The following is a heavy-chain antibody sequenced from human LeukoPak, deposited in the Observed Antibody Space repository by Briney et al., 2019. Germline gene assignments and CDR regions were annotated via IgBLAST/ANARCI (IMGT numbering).Heavy chain of an antibody. CDR2: IYYSGST. D-gene: IGHD5-18*01. J-gene: IGHJ4*02. CDR1: GGSISSSSYY. CDR3: ARSTRIWGGYSYGYVDY. Sequence: SETLSLTCTVSGGSISSSSYYWGWIRQPPGKGLEWIGSIYYSGSTYYNPSLKSRVTISVDTSKNQFSLKLSSVTAADTAVYYCARSTRIWGGYSYGYVDYWGQGTLVTVSS. V-gene: IGHV4-39*07.